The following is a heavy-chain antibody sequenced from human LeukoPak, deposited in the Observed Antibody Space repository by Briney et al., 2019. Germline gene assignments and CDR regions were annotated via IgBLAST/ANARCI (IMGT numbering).Heavy chain of an antibody. CDR2: ISYDGSNK. CDR3: AREGYCSGGSCYHYYYGMDV. V-gene: IGHV3-30*04. Sequence: GRSLRLSCAASGFTFCSYAMHWVRQAPGKGLEWVAVISYDGSNKYYADSVKGRFTISRDNSKNTLYLQMNSLRAEDTAVYYCAREGYCSGGSCYHYYYGMDVWGKGTTVTVSS. CDR1: GFTFCSYA. D-gene: IGHD2-15*01. J-gene: IGHJ6*04.